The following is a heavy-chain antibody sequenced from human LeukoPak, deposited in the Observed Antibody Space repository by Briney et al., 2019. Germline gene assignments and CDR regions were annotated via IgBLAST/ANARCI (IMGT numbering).Heavy chain of an antibody. CDR1: GYSISSGYY. V-gene: IGHV4-38-2*01. CDR3: ARSETDDYGDYVVRVGYMDV. J-gene: IGHJ6*03. CDR2: IYHSGST. D-gene: IGHD4-17*01. Sequence: SSETLSLTCAVSGYSISSGYYWGWIRQPPGKGLEWIGSIYHSGSTYYNPSLKSRVTISVDTSKNQFSLKLSSVTAADTAVYYCARSETDDYGDYVVRVGYMDVWGKGTTVTVSS.